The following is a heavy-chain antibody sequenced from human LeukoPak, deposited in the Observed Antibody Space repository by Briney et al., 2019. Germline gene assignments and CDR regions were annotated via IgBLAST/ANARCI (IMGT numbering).Heavy chain of an antibody. V-gene: IGHV4-34*01. J-gene: IGHJ5*02. CDR3: ALRGKYQLLSRFDP. Sequence: XGXSXXXYYWSWIRQPPGKGLEWIGEINHSGSTNYNPSLKSRVTISVDTSKNQFSLKLSSVTAADTAVYYCALRGKYQLLSRFDPWGQGTLVTVSS. CDR2: INHSGST. CDR1: GXSXXXYY. D-gene: IGHD2-2*01.